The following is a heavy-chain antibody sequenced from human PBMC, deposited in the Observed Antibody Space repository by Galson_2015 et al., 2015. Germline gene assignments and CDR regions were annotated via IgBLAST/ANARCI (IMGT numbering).Heavy chain of an antibody. D-gene: IGHD3-22*01. J-gene: IGHJ4*02. CDR3: ARQPYYYDDSRGYKAFDY. CDR1: GYSFTSYW. CDR2: IYPGDSDT. V-gene: IGHV5-51*01. Sequence: QSGAEVKKPGESLKISCKGSGYSFTSYWIGWVRQMPGNGLEWMGIIYPGDSDTKNSPSFQGQVTISADKSISTAYLQWSSLKASDTAMYYCARQPYYYDDSRGYKAFDYWGQGTLVTVSS.